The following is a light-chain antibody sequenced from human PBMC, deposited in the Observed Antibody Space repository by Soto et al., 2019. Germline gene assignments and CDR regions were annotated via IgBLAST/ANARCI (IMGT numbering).Light chain of an antibody. CDR3: SSFTSRFTFV. CDR2: EVT. V-gene: IGLV2-14*01. CDR1: RSDVGAYNY. J-gene: IGLJ1*01. Sequence: HSALTQPASVSGSPGQSIAISCTGTRSDVGAYNYVSWYQQHPGKAPKLMISEVTNRPSGVSDRFSGSKSGNTASLTISGLQAEDEADYYCSSFTSRFTFVFGTGIKVTLL.